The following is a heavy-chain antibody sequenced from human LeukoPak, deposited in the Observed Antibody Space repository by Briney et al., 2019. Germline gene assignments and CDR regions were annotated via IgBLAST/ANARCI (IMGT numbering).Heavy chain of an antibody. CDR1: GGSFSGYY. CDR2: INHSGST. CDR3: ARVRNSSGWYRY. Sequence: SETLSLTCAGYGGSFSGYYWSWLRQPPGKGLEWIGEINHSGSTNYNPSLKSRVTISVDTSKKQCSRKLSSVTTPQSAVYYCARVRNSSGWYRYWRERTLVTVSS. J-gene: IGHJ4*02. V-gene: IGHV4-34*01. D-gene: IGHD6-19*01.